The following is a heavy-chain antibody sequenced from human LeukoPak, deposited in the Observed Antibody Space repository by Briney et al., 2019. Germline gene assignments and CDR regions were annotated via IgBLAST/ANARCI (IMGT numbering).Heavy chain of an antibody. J-gene: IGHJ4*02. V-gene: IGHV4-34*01. CDR3: ARGGVYSSSYYFDY. CDR2: INHSGST. Sequence: SETLSLTCAVYGGSFSGYYWSWIRQPPGKGLEWIGEINHSGSTNYNPSLKSRVTISVDTSKNQFSLKLSSVTAADTGVYYCARGGVYSSSYYFDYWGQGTLVTVSS. D-gene: IGHD6-6*01. CDR1: GGSFSGYY.